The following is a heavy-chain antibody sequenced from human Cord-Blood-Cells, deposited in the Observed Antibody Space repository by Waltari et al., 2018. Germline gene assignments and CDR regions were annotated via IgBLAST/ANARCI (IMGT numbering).Heavy chain of an antibody. CDR2: ISYDGSNK. D-gene: IGHD3-9*01. CDR1: GFTFSSYG. V-gene: IGHV3-30*18. J-gene: IGHJ4*02. Sequence: QVQLVESGGGVVQPGRSLRLSCAASGFTFSSYGMPRVRRAPGQGLEWVAVISYDGSNKYYADSVKGRFTISRDNSKNTLYLQMNSLRAEDTAVYYCAKPNYDILTGYYDYWGQGTLVTVSS. CDR3: AKPNYDILTGYYDY.